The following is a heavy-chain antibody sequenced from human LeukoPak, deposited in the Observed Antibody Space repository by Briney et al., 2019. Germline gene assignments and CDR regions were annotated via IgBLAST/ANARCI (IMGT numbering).Heavy chain of an antibody. CDR1: GGSISSSNW. CDR2: IYHSGST. J-gene: IGHJ5*02. Sequence: PSETLSLTCAVSGGSISSSNWWSWVRQPPGKGLEWIGEIYHSGSTDYNPSLKSRVTISVDKSKNQFSLKLSSVTAADTAVYYCARSGRITIDGWFDPWGQGTLVTVSS. V-gene: IGHV4-4*02. D-gene: IGHD3-10*01. CDR3: ARSGRITIDGWFDP.